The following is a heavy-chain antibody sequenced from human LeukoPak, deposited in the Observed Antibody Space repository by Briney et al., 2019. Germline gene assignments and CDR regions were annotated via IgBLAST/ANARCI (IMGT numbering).Heavy chain of an antibody. D-gene: IGHD3-22*01. J-gene: IGHJ5*02. CDR1: GGSISSSSYY. CDR3: EGNDSSGYSA. Sequence: PSETLSLTCTVSGGSISSSSYYWGWIRQPPGKWLEWIGSIYYSGSTYYNPSLKSRVTISVDTSKNQFSLKLSSVTAADTAVYYCEGNDSSGYSAWGQGTLVTVSS. CDR2: IYYSGST. V-gene: IGHV4-39*01.